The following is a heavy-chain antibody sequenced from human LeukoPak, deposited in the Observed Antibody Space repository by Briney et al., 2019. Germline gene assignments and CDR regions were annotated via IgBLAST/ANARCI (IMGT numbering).Heavy chain of an antibody. D-gene: IGHD3-10*01. CDR1: GYTFTSYG. Sequence: ASVKVSCKASGYTFTSYGISWVRQAPGQGLEWMGWINFYNGNIDYAQTFQGRVTMTRDPSISTSYMELSRLTSDDTAVYYCARGIGSGSYGRFDPWGQGTLVTVSS. J-gene: IGHJ5*02. CDR3: ARGIGSGSYGRFDP. CDR2: INFYNGNI. V-gene: IGHV1-18*01.